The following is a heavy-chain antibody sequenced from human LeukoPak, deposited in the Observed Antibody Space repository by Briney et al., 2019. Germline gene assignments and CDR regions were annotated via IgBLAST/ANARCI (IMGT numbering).Heavy chain of an antibody. CDR2: ICGRGGSA. CDR1: GFTFSDYG. J-gene: IGHJ6*03. V-gene: IGHV3-23*01. CDR3: AKQGRDWLRDYYYYMDV. Sequence: GGTLTLSCAASGFTFSDYGMNWVRQTPGRGLEWVSAICGRGGSAYYADSVKGRFTISRDNSKSTLYLQMNSLRAEDTAVYYCAKQGRDWLRDYYYYMDVGGKGTTVTISS. D-gene: IGHD3-9*01.